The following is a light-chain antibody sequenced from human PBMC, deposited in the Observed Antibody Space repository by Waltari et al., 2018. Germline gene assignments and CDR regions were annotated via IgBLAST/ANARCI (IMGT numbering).Light chain of an antibody. CDR3: QQYNNWPPWT. CDR2: GAS. Sequence: EIVMTQSPATLSVSPGERATPSCRASQSVRNNLVWYQQKPGQAPRLLIYGASTKVTGIPAGFSGSGSGTEFTLTISSLQSEDFAVYYCQQYNNWPPWTFGQGTKVEIK. CDR1: QSVRNN. J-gene: IGKJ1*01. V-gene: IGKV3-15*01.